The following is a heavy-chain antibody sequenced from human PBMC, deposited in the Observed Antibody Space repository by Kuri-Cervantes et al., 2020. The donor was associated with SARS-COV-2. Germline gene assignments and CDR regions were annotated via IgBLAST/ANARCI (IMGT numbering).Heavy chain of an antibody. J-gene: IGHJ4*02. V-gene: IGHV1-69*13. CDR2: IIPLFGTT. CDR1: GDTFSTYS. CDR3: ASRPYSSGWYEGIDY. Sequence: SVKVSCKVSGDTFSTYSITWVRQAPGQGLEWMGRIIPLFGTTNYAQKFQGRVTITADESTSTAYMELSSLRSEDTAVYYCASRPYSSGWYEGIDYWGQGTLVTVSS. D-gene: IGHD6-19*01.